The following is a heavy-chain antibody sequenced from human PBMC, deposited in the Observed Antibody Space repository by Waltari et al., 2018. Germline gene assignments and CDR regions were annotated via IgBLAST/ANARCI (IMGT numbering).Heavy chain of an antibody. CDR1: GGSVSSYY. V-gene: IGHV4-59*02. CDR3: ARVDAVAGTVDY. Sequence: QVQLQESGPGLVKPSETLSLTCTVSGGSVSSYYWSWIRQPPGKGLEWIGYIDYSGKTNYNPSLKSRVTISVDTSKNQFSLKLSAVTAADTAVYYCARVDAVAGTVDYWGQGTLVTVSS. CDR2: IDYSGKT. D-gene: IGHD6-19*01. J-gene: IGHJ4*02.